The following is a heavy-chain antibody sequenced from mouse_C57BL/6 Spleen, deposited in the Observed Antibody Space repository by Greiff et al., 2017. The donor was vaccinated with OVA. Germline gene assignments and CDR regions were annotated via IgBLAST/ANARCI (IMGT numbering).Heavy chain of an antibody. CDR3: ERGNYCSKDYYAMDY. CDR1: GYTFTSYW. D-gene: IGHD1-1*01. V-gene: IGHV1-7*01. Sequence: QVQLKESGAELAKPGASVKLSCKASGYTFTSYWMHWVKQRPGQGLEWIGYINPSSGYTKYNQKFKDKATLTADKSSSTAYMQLSSLTYEDSAVYYCERGNYCSKDYYAMDYWGQGTSVTVSS. CDR2: INPSSGYT. J-gene: IGHJ4*01.